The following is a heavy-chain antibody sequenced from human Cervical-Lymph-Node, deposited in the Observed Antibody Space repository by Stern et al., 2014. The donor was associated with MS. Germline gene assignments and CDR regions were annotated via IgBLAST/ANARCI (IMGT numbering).Heavy chain of an antibody. Sequence: QVTLRESGPALVKPTQTLTLTCTFSGVSLTTTGMCVTWIRQPPGKGLEWLALIDWDGDKYYSTSLRTRLTISQDTSKSQVVLTMTNMDPVDTATYFCARTPGQTNTWGLDYWGQGALVTVSS. CDR1: GVSLTTTGMC. CDR3: ARTPGQTNTWGLDY. V-gene: IGHV2-70*01. D-gene: IGHD7-27*01. J-gene: IGHJ4*02. CDR2: IDWDGDK.